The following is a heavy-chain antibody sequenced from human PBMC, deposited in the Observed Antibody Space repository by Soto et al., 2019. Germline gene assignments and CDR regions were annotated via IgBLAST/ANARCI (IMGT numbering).Heavy chain of an antibody. V-gene: IGHV3-15*07. CDR2: IKSKTDGGTT. Sequence: EVQLVESGGGLVKPGGSLRLSCAASGFTFSNAWMNWVRQAPGKGLEWVGRIKSKTDGGTTDYAAPAKGRFTISRDDSKNTLYLQMNSLKTEDTAVYYCTTTNPVLEWLSQNDYWGQGTLVTVSS. CDR1: GFTFSNAW. J-gene: IGHJ4*02. CDR3: TTTNPVLEWLSQNDY. D-gene: IGHD3-3*01.